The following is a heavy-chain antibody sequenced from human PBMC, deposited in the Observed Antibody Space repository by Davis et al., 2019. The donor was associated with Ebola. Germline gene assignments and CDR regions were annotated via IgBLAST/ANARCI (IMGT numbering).Heavy chain of an antibody. Sequence: GESLKISCAASGFTFSSYWMTWVRQAPGKGLEWVANIKEDGSEKLEVDSVKGRFTISRDNAKDSLYLQMNSLRAEDTAVYYCARGSRNMDVWGQGTTVTVSS. CDR2: IKEDGSEK. CDR1: GFTFSSYW. V-gene: IGHV3-7*03. CDR3: ARGSRNMDV. J-gene: IGHJ6*02.